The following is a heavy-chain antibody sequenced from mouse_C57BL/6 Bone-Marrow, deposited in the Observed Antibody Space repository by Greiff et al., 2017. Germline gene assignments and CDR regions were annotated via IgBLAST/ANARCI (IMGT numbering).Heavy chain of an antibody. D-gene: IGHD1-1*01. Sequence: QVQLKESGAELVRPGASVTLSCKASGYTFTDYEMHWVKQTPVHGLEWIGAIDPETGGTAYNQKFKGKAILTADKSSSTAYMDLRSLTSEDSAVYYFPRPVGLDFWGQGTTLTVSS. CDR1: GYTFTDYE. J-gene: IGHJ2*01. CDR2: IDPETGGT. V-gene: IGHV1-15*01. CDR3: PRPVGLDF.